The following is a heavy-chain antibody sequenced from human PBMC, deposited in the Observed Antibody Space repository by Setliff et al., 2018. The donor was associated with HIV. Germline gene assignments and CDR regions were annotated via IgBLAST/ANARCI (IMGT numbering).Heavy chain of an antibody. CDR2: IYYSGST. V-gene: IGHV4-39*01. Sequence: PSETLSLTCTVSGGSISSSSYYWGWIRQPPGKGLEWIGSIYYSGSTYYNPSLKSRVTTSVDTPKNQFSLRLNSVTAADTAVYYCAKTIGRYFDIFDNWGQGTLVTVSS. D-gene: IGHD3-9*01. CDR1: GGSISSSSYY. J-gene: IGHJ4*02. CDR3: AKTIGRYFDIFDN.